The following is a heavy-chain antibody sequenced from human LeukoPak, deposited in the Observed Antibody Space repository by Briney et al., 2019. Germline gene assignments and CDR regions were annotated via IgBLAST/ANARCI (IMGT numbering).Heavy chain of an antibody. Sequence: SQTLSLTFAISGDSVSSNIAAWHWIRQSPSRGLEWLGRTYYRSKWSNDYAVSVQSRITINPDTSKSQFSLQLNSVTPEDTAVYYCARGAYNSVWSWGQGTLVTVSS. CDR1: GDSVSSNIAA. D-gene: IGHD6-19*01. CDR3: ARGAYNSVWS. J-gene: IGHJ5*02. V-gene: IGHV6-1*01. CDR2: TYYRSKWSN.